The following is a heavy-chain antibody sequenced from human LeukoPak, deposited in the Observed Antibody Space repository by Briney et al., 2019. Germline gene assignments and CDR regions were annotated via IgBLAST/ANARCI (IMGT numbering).Heavy chain of an antibody. V-gene: IGHV1-2*06. D-gene: IGHD1-26*01. CDR3: ARERVGATDGVDY. Sequence: ASVKVSCKASGYTFTGDYMHWVRQAPGQGLEWMGRINPNSGGTNYAQKFQGRVTMTRDTSISTAYMELSRLRSDDTAVYYCARERVGATDGVDYWGQGTLVTASS. CDR1: GYTFTGDY. J-gene: IGHJ4*02. CDR2: INPNSGGT.